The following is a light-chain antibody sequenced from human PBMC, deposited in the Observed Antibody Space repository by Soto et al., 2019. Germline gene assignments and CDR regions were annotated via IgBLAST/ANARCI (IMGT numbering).Light chain of an antibody. J-gene: IGKJ1*01. CDR3: QQYNSYPWT. Sequence: DIQMTQSPSTLSASVGDRVTITCRASQSISSWLARYQQKPGKAPKLLIYKASSLESGVPSRFSGSGSVTEFTLTISSLQPDDFATYYCQQYNSYPWTFGQGTKVEIK. CDR2: KAS. CDR1: QSISSW. V-gene: IGKV1-5*03.